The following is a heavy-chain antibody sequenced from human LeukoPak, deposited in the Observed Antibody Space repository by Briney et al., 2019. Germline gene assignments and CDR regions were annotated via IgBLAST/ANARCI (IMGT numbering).Heavy chain of an antibody. Sequence: APVKVSCKASGYTFTSYYMHWVRQAPGQGLEWMGIINPSGGSTSYAQKFQGRVTMTRDTSTSTVYMELSSLRSEDTAVYYCARDGGARDDSSGYYFDYWGQGTLVTVSS. V-gene: IGHV1-46*01. CDR1: GYTFTSYY. CDR2: INPSGGST. D-gene: IGHD3-22*01. J-gene: IGHJ4*02. CDR3: ARDGGARDDSSGYYFDY.